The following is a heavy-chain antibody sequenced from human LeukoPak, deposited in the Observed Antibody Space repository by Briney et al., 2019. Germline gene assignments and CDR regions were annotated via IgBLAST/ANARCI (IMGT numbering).Heavy chain of an antibody. CDR3: ARAIGYSSPFDY. CDR2: INPDGGST. Sequence: GASVKVSCKASGYTFTSYDMHWVRQAPGQGLEWMGIINPDGGSTTYAQNSQGRVTMTRDTSTSTVYMELSSLRSEDTAVYYCARAIGYSSPFDYWSQGTLVTVSS. CDR1: GYTFTSYD. D-gene: IGHD2-15*01. V-gene: IGHV1-46*01. J-gene: IGHJ4*02.